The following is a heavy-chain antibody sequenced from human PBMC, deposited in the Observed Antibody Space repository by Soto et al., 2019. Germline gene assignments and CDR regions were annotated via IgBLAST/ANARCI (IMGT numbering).Heavy chain of an antibody. D-gene: IGHD6-6*01. Sequence: QVQLVQSGAEVKKPGASVKVSCKASGYTFTSYGTSWVRQAPGQGLEWMGGISAYNGNTNYAQKLQGRVTMTTDTSTRTAYVELRSLRSDDTAVYYCCIPARPVRTNGMDVWGQGTTVTVSS. V-gene: IGHV1-18*04. J-gene: IGHJ6*02. CDR3: CIPARPVRTNGMDV. CDR1: GYTFTSYG. CDR2: ISAYNGNT.